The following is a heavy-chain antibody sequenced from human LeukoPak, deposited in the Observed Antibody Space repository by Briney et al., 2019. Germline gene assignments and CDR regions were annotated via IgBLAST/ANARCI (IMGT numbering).Heavy chain of an antibody. J-gene: IGHJ4*02. CDR1: GFTVSSNY. Sequence: GGSLRLSCAASGFTVSSNYMSWVRQAPGKGLEWVANIDQDGSEKYYVDSVKGRFTISRDNAKNSLYLQMNSLRAEDTAVYYCARGGWYFDYWGQGTLVTVSS. V-gene: IGHV3-7*01. CDR3: ARGGWYFDY. D-gene: IGHD2-15*01. CDR2: IDQDGSEK.